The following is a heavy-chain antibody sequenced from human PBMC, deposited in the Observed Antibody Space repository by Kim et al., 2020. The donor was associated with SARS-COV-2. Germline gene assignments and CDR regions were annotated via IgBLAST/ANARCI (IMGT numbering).Heavy chain of an antibody. CDR3: AKEAGRLVWFGELLSTCYYGMDV. D-gene: IGHD3-10*01. V-gene: IGHV3-23*01. CDR2: ISGSGGST. J-gene: IGHJ6*04. CDR1: GFTFSSYA. Sequence: GGSLRLSCAASGFTFSSYAMSWVRQAPGKGLEWVSAISGSGGSTYYADSVKGRFTISRDNSKNTLYLQMNSLRAEDTAVYYCAKEAGRLVWFGELLSTCYYGMDVWGKGTTVTVSS.